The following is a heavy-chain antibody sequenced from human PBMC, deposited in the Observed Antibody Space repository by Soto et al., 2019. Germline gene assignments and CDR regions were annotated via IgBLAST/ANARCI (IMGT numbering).Heavy chain of an antibody. CDR3: AKGCSRGDNCFYFDF. J-gene: IGHJ4*02. D-gene: IGHD2-15*01. V-gene: IGHV3-30*18. CDR1: GLTFSNDG. Sequence: GGSLRLSCVASGLTFSNDGMHWVRQAPGKGLEWVADISGDGSRTYYGDSVKGRFTISRDNSKNTLYLQMNSLRAEDTAVYYCAKGCSRGDNCFYFDFWGQGVLVTVSS. CDR2: ISGDGSRT.